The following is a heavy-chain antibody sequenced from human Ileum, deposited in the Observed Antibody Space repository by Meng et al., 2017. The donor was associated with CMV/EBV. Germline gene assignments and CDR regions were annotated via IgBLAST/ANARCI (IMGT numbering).Heavy chain of an antibody. J-gene: IGHJ5*02. CDR1: FNDYC. D-gene: IGHD3/OR15-3a*01. Sequence: FNDYCGTRVRRTRGKGLEWIGEIDQSGSTNYNPSLKTRVNISADASKNQFSLKLSSVTAADTAVYYCARESPHFDFWTGYHTRTWFDPWGQGTLVTVSS. CDR3: ARESPHFDFWTGYHTRTWFDP. CDR2: IDQSGST. V-gene: IGHV4-34*01.